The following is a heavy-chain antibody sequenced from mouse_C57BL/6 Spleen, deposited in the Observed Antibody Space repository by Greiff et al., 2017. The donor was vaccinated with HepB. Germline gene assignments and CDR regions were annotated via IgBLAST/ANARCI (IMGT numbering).Heavy chain of an antibody. CDR2: IHPNSGST. V-gene: IGHV1-64*01. CDR1: GYTFTSYW. J-gene: IGHJ2*01. Sequence: VQLQESGAELVKPGASVKLSCKASGYTFTSYWMHWVKQRPGQGLEWIGMIHPNSGSTNYNEKFKSKATLTVDKSSSTAYIQLSSLTSEDSAVYYCARDELLWYLWGQGTTLTVSS. CDR3: ARDELLWYL. D-gene: IGHD2-1*01.